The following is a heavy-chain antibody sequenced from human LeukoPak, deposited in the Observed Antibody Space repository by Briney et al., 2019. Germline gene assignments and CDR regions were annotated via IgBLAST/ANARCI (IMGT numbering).Heavy chain of an antibody. CDR3: AREEYDSTGNWFDP. D-gene: IGHD3-22*01. CDR2: ISTYNGNT. V-gene: IGHV1-18*01. Sequence: SVKLSCKATGYTFTSYGISWVRQAPGPGLELMGCISTYNGNTNYAPKLKGRVTMTTDTSTSKAYMELRSVRSADTAVYYCAREEYDSTGNWFDPWGQGTLVTVSS. J-gene: IGHJ5*02. CDR1: GYTFTSYG.